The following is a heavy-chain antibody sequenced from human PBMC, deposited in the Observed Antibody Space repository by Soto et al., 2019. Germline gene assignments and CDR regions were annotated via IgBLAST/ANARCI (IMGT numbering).Heavy chain of an antibody. V-gene: IGHV1-2*02. J-gene: IGHJ4*02. D-gene: IGHD3-22*01. CDR1: GYTFTGYY. CDR2: INPNSGGT. Sequence: ASVKVSCRASGYTFTGYYMHWVRQAPGQGLEWMGWINPNSGGTNYAQKFQGRVTMTRDTSISTAYMELSRLRSDDTAVYYCARDPYYYDSSGSRGQGTLVTVSS. CDR3: ARDPYYYDSSGS.